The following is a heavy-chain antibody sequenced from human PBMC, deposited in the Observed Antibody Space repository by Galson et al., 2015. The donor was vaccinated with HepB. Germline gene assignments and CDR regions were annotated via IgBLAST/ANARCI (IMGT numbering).Heavy chain of an antibody. CDR1: GYIFTNYW. D-gene: IGHD3-10*01. V-gene: IGHV5-51*01. J-gene: IGHJ3*02. CDR3: AKCRGPDPNDVFDI. CDR2: IYPGDSDT. Sequence: QSGAEMKKPGESLKISCKGSGYIFTNYWIGWVRQVPEKGLEWMGVIYPGDSDTRDSPSFQGQVSMSADKSINTAYLQWSSLKASDTGMYYCAKCRGPDPNDVFDIWGQGTMVTVSS.